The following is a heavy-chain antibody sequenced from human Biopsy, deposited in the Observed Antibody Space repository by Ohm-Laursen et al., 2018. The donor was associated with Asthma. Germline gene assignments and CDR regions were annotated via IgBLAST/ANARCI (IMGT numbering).Heavy chain of an antibody. CDR2: ISHDGRES. D-gene: IGHD6-19*01. CDR1: GFAFDSYA. Sequence: SLRLSCAASGFAFDSYAMYWVRQSPGKGPEWVALISHDGRESGYVDSVRGRFTISRDFYKNTLYLQMDSLRTEDTAVYYCARGDSSGWSHYYFDYWGQGTLVTVSS. V-gene: IGHV3-30*14. CDR3: ARGDSSGWSHYYFDY. J-gene: IGHJ4*02.